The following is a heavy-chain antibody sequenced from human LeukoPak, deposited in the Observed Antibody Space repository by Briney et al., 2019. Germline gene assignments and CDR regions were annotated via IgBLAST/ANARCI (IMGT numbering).Heavy chain of an antibody. J-gene: IGHJ4*02. CDR1: GFTFNTHS. Sequence: GGSLRLSCAVSGFTFNTHSMKWVRQAPGKGLEWIAYISRGIGTIHYADSVKGRFTISRDNAKNSLYLQMNSLRAEDTALYYCAKVNGQQLVFDYWGQGTLVTVSS. CDR2: ISRGIGTI. CDR3: AKVNGQQLVFDY. V-gene: IGHV3-48*04. D-gene: IGHD6-13*01.